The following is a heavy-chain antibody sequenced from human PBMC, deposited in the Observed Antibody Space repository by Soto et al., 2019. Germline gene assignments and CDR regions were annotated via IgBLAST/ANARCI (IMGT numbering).Heavy chain of an antibody. CDR1: VFTFGSYA. Sequence: LRRSCLSCVFTFGSYAVRWFRRAPGKWLEWVSGIICSGNNRYYAYSVKGRFSISRDNSKKTVYLEMGSLRPEDRAVYYCARDPTTRYYFDYWGQGTLVTVSS. D-gene: IGHD1-1*01. J-gene: IGHJ4*02. CDR3: ARDPTTRYYFDY. CDR2: IICSGNNR. V-gene: IGHV3-23*01.